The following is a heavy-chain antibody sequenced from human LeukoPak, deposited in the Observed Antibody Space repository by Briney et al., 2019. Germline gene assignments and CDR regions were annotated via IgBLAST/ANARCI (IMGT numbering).Heavy chain of an antibody. Sequence: ASVKVSCKASGYTFTSYGISWVRQAPGQGPEWKGWISAYNGNTNYAQKLQGRVTMTTDTSTSTAYMELRSLRSDDTAVYYCARCGEGSGWYGDAFDIWGQGTMVTVSS. J-gene: IGHJ3*02. CDR1: GYTFTSYG. CDR3: ARCGEGSGWYGDAFDI. D-gene: IGHD6-19*01. V-gene: IGHV1-18*01. CDR2: ISAYNGNT.